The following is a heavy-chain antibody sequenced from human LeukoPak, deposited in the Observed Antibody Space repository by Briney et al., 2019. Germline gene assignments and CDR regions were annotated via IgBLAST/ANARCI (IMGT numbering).Heavy chain of an antibody. Sequence: GGSLRLSCAPSGVTFSSYSMIWVREAPGKGLEWVSSISSSSSYIYYADSVKGRFTISRDNAKNSLYLQMNSLRAEDTAVYYCARDYAREDYYDSSGSTWDYYYFDYWGQGTLVTVSS. J-gene: IGHJ4*02. D-gene: IGHD3-22*01. CDR2: ISSSSSYI. CDR3: ARDYAREDYYDSSGSTWDYYYFDY. V-gene: IGHV3-21*04. CDR1: GVTFSSYS.